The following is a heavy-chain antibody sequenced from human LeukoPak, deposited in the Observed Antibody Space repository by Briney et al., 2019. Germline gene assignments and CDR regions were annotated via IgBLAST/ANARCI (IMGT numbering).Heavy chain of an antibody. CDR3: ARMGSRGYYVKY. CDR1: GFIFTSYG. J-gene: IGHJ4*02. D-gene: IGHD3-22*01. Sequence: GGSLRLSCAASGFIFTSYGMHWVRQAPGKGLEWVANIKQDGSEKYYVDSVKGRFTISRDNAKNSLYLQMNSLRAEDTAVYYCARMGSRGYYVKYWGQGTLVTVSS. CDR2: IKQDGSEK. V-gene: IGHV3-7*01.